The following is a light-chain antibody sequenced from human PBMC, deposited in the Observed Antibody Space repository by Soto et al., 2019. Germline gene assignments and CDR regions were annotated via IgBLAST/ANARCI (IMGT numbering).Light chain of an antibody. CDR3: QQYNSYWT. J-gene: IGKJ1*01. CDR2: KAS. Sequence: DIQMTQSPSTLSASVGDRVTITFRASQSISSWLAWYQQKPGKAPKLLIYKASSLESGVPSRFSGSGSGTEFTLTISCLQPDDFATYYCQQYNSYWTFGQGTKVEIK. CDR1: QSISSW. V-gene: IGKV1-5*03.